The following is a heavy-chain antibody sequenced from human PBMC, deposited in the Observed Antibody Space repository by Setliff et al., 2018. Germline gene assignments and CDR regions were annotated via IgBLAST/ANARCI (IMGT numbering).Heavy chain of an antibody. Sequence: GASVKVSCKASGYTFTGYYMHWVRQAPGQGLEWMGWINPNSGGTNYAQKLQGRVTMTRDTSISTAYMELSRLRSDDTAVYYCARVQLEEMATIFLDYWGQGTLVTVSS. CDR2: INPNSGGT. V-gene: IGHV1-2*02. CDR3: ARVQLEEMATIFLDY. J-gene: IGHJ4*02. D-gene: IGHD5-12*01. CDR1: GYTFTGYY.